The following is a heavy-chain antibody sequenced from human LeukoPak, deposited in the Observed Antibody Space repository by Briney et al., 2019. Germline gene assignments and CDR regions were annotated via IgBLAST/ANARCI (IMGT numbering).Heavy chain of an antibody. J-gene: IGHJ4*02. D-gene: IGHD3-22*01. CDR2: ISSSGSTI. CDR1: GFTFSSYS. CDR3: ARGVLYDSSGYIFDY. V-gene: IGHV3-48*04. Sequence: PGGSLRLSCAASGFTFSSYSMNWVRQAPGKGLEWVSYISSSGSTIYYADSVKGRFTISRDNAKNSLYLQMNSLRAEDTAVYYCARGVLYDSSGYIFDYWGQGTLVTVSS.